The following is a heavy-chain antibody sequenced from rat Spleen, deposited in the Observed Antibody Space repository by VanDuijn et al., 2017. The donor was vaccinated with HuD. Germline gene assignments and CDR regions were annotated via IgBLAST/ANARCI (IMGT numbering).Heavy chain of an antibody. D-gene: IGHD1-1*01. CDR3: TRSGYYSGGWFAY. J-gene: IGHJ3*01. Sequence: EVQLQESGPGLVKPSQSLSLTCTVAGYSITSNYWGWIRKFPGNKMEWMGYIDFSGSTGYNPSLKTRIFITRDTSKNQFFLQLNSVTTEDTATYYCTRSGYYSGGWFAYWGQGTLVAVSS. V-gene: IGHV3-1*01. CDR2: IDFSGST. CDR1: GYSITSNY.